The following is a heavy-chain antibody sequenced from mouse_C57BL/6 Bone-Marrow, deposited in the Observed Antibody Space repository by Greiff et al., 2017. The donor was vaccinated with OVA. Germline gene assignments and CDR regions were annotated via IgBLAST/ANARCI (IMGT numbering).Heavy chain of an antibody. Sequence: QVQLQQSGAELAKPGASVKLSCQASGYPFTSYWMQLVKQRPGQGLEWIGYINPSSGYTKYNQKFKDKATLTADKSSSTAYMQLSSLTYEDSAVSYCARDYGSSFWFAYWGQGTLVTVSA. CDR2: INPSSGYT. CDR1: GYPFTSYW. CDR3: ARDYGSSFWFAY. J-gene: IGHJ3*01. D-gene: IGHD1-1*01. V-gene: IGHV1-7*01.